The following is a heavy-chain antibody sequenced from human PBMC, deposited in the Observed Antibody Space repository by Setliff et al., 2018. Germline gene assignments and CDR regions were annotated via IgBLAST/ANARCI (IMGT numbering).Heavy chain of an antibody. D-gene: IGHD6-13*01. CDR2: IYYSGST. CDR1: GYSISTASY. J-gene: IGHJ5*02. V-gene: IGHV4-38-2*02. Sequence: PSETLSLTCAVSGYSISTASYWGWFRQPPGKGLEWIGYIYYSGSTYYNPSLKSRVTISVDTSKNQFSLKLSSVTAADTAVYYCAREGVVRSSWSQYHWFDPWGQGTLVTVSS. CDR3: AREGVVRSSWSQYHWFDP.